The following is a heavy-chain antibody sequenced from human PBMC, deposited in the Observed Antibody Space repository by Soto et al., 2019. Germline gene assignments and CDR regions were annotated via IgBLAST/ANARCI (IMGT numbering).Heavy chain of an antibody. CDR1: GYTFTSYG. D-gene: IGHD6-6*01. V-gene: IGHV1-18*04. Sequence: GASVRVSCKASGYTFTSYGISWVRQAPGQGLEWMGWISAYNGNTNYAQKLQGRVTMTTDTSTSTAYMELRSLRSDDTAVYYCARGSHRYGQLVGYYWGQGTLVTVSS. J-gene: IGHJ4*02. CDR2: ISAYNGNT. CDR3: ARGSHRYGQLVGYY.